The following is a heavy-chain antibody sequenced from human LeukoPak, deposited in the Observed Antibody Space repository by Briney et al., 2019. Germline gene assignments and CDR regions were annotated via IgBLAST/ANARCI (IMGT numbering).Heavy chain of an antibody. CDR2: ISGSGGST. CDR1: GFTFSSYA. J-gene: IGHJ4*02. CDR3: AKDGSGYY. D-gene: IGHD3-22*01. Sequence: PGGSLRLSCAASGFTFSSYAMSWVRQAPGKGLEWVSAISGSGGSTYYADSVKGRFTISRDNSRNSLYLQMSSLRAEDTALYYCAKDGSGYYWGQGTLVTVSS. V-gene: IGHV3-23*01.